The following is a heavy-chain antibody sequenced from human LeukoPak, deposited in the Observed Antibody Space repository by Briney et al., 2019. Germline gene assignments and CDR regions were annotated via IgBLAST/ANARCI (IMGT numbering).Heavy chain of an antibody. V-gene: IGHV5-51*01. CDR2: IYPGDSDT. CDR1: GYIFTTYW. J-gene: IGHJ4*02. Sequence: GESLKISCKGSGYIFTTYWIAWVRQMPGKGLEWMGLIYPGDSDTRFSPSFQGQVTISADKSTRTAYLQWSSLEASDTAMYYCARHGGSYDYDSWGQGTLVTVSS. CDR3: ARHGGSYDYDS. D-gene: IGHD5-12*01.